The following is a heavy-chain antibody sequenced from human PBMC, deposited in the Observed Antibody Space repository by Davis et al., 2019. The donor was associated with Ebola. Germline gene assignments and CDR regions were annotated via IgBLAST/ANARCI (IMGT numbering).Heavy chain of an antibody. J-gene: IGHJ4*02. V-gene: IGHV3-23*01. Sequence: GESLKIHCAASGFTFSSYAMSWVRQTPGKGLEWVSAITGSGSLTGYADSVKGRFTISRDNSKNTLNMQMHSLRVEDTAVYYCATRGSSREFDYWGQGTLVSVSS. CDR1: GFTFSSYA. D-gene: IGHD6-13*01. CDR3: ATRGSSREFDY. CDR2: ITGSGSLT.